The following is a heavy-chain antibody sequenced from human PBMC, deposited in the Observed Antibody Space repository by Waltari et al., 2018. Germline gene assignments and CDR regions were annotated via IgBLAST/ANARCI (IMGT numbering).Heavy chain of an antibody. CDR3: ARDHRYCSGVSCFSDAFDI. CDR1: DGSLSSYY. D-gene: IGHD2-15*01. V-gene: IGHV4-59*01. CDR2: VHYSGSP. Sequence: QVQLQESGPGLVKPSETLSLTCSIFDGSLSSYYWTWIRQPPGKGLEWIGYVHYSGSPNYNPSLKSRVTISVDTSKNQFSRNLNSVTAADAAVYYCARDHRYCSGVSCFSDAFDIWGQGTMVTVSS. J-gene: IGHJ3*02.